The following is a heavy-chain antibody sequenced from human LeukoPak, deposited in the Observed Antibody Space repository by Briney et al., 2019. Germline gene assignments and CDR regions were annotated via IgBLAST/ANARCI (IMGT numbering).Heavy chain of an antibody. Sequence: PGRSLRLSCAASGFTFSSYGMHWVRQAPGKGLEWVAVISYDGSNKYYADSVKGRFTISRDNSKNTLYLQMNSLRAEDTAVYYCAKGGGVVTLSAFDYWGQGTLVTVSS. CDR1: GFTFSSYG. V-gene: IGHV3-30*18. CDR3: AKGGGVVTLSAFDY. CDR2: ISYDGSNK. D-gene: IGHD3-3*01. J-gene: IGHJ4*02.